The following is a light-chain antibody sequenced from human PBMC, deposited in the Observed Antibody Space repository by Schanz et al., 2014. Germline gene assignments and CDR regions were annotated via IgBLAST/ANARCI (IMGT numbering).Light chain of an antibody. CDR1: QSLRSNS. Sequence: EIVLTQSPATLSLSPGERATLSCRASQSLRSNSLAWYQQKPGQAPRLLIYGASSRATGVPDRFSGSGSETDFTLTITRLEPEDFAVYYCQQYINWPPQYTFGQGTKLEIK. CDR3: QQYINWPPQYT. CDR2: GAS. V-gene: IGKV3-20*01. J-gene: IGKJ2*01.